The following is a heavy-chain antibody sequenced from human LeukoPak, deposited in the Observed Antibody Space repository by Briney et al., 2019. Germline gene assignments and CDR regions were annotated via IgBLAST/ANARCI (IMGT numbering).Heavy chain of an antibody. J-gene: IGHJ4*02. CDR1: GYTFTSYG. CDR3: ARAWNGCSDY. D-gene: IGHD4/OR15-4a*01. Sequence: ASVTVSCKASGYTFTSYGMGWVRQAPGQGLEWMGWISGYNGNTNYAQKLQDRVTMTTDTSTSTAYMELRSLRSDDTAVYYCARAWNGCSDYWGQGTLVTVSS. CDR2: ISGYNGNT. V-gene: IGHV1-18*01.